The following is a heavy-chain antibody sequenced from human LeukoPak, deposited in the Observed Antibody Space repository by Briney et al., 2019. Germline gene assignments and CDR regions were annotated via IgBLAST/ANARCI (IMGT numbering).Heavy chain of an antibody. D-gene: IGHD1-20*01. CDR2: IYYSGST. Sequence: SETLSLTCTVSGGSITSYYWSWIRQPPGKGLEWIGYIYYSGSTNYNPSLRSRVTISVDTSKNQCSLKLSSVTAADTAVYYCARWGITGIRGYYYYMDVWGKGTTVTVSS. CDR1: GGSITSYY. V-gene: IGHV4-59*12. CDR3: ARWGITGIRGYYYYMDV. J-gene: IGHJ6*03.